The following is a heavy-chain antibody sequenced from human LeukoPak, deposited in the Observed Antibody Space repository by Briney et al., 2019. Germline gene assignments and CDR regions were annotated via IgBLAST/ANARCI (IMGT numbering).Heavy chain of an antibody. J-gene: IGHJ4*02. D-gene: IGHD3-10*01. V-gene: IGHV4-39*01. CDR2: MFYSQST. Sequence: PSETLSLTCIVSGGSISSHSYYWGWIRQPPGQGLEWIGSMFYSQSTNYNPSVKRRVTISVHTSKNQFSLRLSYGTAADATMYYCGGHGDYSDGSGTYYAPFDDCGQGTLVAASS. CDR3: GGHGDYSDGSGTYYAPFDD. CDR1: GGSISSHSYY.